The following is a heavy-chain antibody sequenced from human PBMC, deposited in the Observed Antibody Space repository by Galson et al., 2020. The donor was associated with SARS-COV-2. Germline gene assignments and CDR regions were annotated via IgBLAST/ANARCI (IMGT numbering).Heavy chain of an antibody. J-gene: IGHJ4*02. D-gene: IGHD2-2*01. CDR1: GVPISSNNFY. V-gene: IGHV4-39*01. CDR3: TRRVVPAATQGFDS. Sequence: KSSETLSLTCVVSGVPISSNNFYWGWVRQPPGTGLEWIGSVHYSGASHYNPSLRSRVSVSVDTTKSQFSLTLTSVTAADTAVYYCTRRVVPAATQGFDSWGQGILVSVSS. CDR2: VHYSGAS.